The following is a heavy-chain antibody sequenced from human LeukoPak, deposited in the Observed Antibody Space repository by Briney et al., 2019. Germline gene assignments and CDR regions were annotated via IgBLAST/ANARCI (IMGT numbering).Heavy chain of an antibody. D-gene: IGHD6-13*01. CDR2: IIPILGIA. J-gene: IGHJ5*02. CDR3: AREAVRQLVYGWFDP. V-gene: IGHV1-69*04. Sequence: SVKVSCKASGGTFSSYAISWVRQAPGQGLEWMGRIIPILGIANYAQKFQGRVTITADKSTSTAYMELSSLRSEDTAVYYCAREAVRQLVYGWFDPWGQGTLVTVSS. CDR1: GGTFSSYA.